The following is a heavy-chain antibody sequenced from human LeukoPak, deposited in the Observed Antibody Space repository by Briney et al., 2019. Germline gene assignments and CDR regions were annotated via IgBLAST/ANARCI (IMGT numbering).Heavy chain of an antibody. D-gene: IGHD6-13*01. V-gene: IGHV1-18*01. CDR2: ISAYNGNT. J-gene: IGHJ4*02. CDR3: ARGLRYSSSRDKNYFDY. Sequence: ASVKVSCKASGYTFTSYGISWVRQDPGQGLEWMGWISAYNGNTNYAQKLQGRVTMTTDTSTSTAYMELRSLRSDDTAVYYCARGLRYSSSRDKNYFDYWGQGTLVTVSS. CDR1: GYTFTSYG.